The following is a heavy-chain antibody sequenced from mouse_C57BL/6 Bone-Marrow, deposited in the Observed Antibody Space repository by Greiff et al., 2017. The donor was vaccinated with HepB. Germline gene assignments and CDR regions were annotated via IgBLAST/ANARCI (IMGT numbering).Heavy chain of an antibody. CDR3: ARDDAVFAY. J-gene: IGHJ3*01. CDR2: IYPGDGDT. CDR1: GYAFSSSW. Sequence: VQLQQSGPELVKPGASVKISCKASGYAFSSSWMNWVKQRPGKGLEWIGRIYPGDGDTNYNGKFKGKATLTADKSSSTAYMQRSSLTSEDSAVYFCARDDAVFAYWGQGTLVTVSA. V-gene: IGHV1-82*01. D-gene: IGHD1-1*01.